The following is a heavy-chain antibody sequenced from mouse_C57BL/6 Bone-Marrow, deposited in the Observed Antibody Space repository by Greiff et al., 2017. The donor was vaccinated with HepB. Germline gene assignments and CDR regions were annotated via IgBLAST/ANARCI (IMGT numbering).Heavy chain of an antibody. CDR1: GYSFTDYN. V-gene: IGHV1-39*01. D-gene: IGHD1-1*01. J-gene: IGHJ3*01. CDR3: ARCPSGSSEAWFAY. Sequence: LQESGPELVKPGASVKISCKASGYSFTDYNMNWVKQSNGKSLEWIGVINPNYGTTSYNQKFKGKATLTVDQSSSTAYMQLNSLTSEDSAVYYCARCPSGSSEAWFAYWGQGTLVTVSA. CDR2: INPNYGTT.